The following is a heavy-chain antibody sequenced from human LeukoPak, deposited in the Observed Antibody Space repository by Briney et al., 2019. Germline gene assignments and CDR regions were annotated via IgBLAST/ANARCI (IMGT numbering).Heavy chain of an antibody. CDR2: IYYSGST. CDR1: GGSISSYY. CDR3: ARHRQYYYGSGSYEWFDP. Sequence: SETLSLTCTVSGGSISSYYWSWIRQPPGKGLEWIGYIYYSGSTNYNPSLKSRVTISVDTSKNQFSLKLSSVTAADTAVYYCARHRQYYYGSGSYEWFDPWGQGTLVTVSS. J-gene: IGHJ5*02. D-gene: IGHD3-10*01. V-gene: IGHV4-59*08.